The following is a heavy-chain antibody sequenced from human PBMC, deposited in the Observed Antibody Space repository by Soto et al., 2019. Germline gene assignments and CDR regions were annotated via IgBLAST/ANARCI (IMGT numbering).Heavy chain of an antibody. V-gene: IGHV4-59*08. D-gene: IGHD3-16*02. J-gene: IGHJ4*02. CDR2: MYNSGST. Sequence: SETLSLTCTVSGGSISSYYWTWIRQPPGKGLEWIGFMYNSGSTHYNPSLKSRVTISVDTSKNQFSLKLSSVTAADTAVYYCARQDYDYVWGSYRFDYWGQGTLVTVSS. CDR3: ARQDYDYVWGSYRFDY. CDR1: GGSISSYY.